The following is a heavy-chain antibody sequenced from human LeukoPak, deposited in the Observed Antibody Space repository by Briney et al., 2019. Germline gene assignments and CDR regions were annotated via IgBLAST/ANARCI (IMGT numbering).Heavy chain of an antibody. CDR1: GYTFTSYY. J-gene: IGHJ6*03. Sequence: ASVKVSCKAFGYTFTSYYMHWVRQAPGQGLEWMGIINPSGGSTSYAQKFQGRVTMTRDTSTSTVYMELSSLRSEDTAVYYCAREDIGGADYYYMDVWGKGTTVTVSS. CDR2: INPSGGST. V-gene: IGHV1-46*01. D-gene: IGHD1-26*01. CDR3: AREDIGGADYYYMDV.